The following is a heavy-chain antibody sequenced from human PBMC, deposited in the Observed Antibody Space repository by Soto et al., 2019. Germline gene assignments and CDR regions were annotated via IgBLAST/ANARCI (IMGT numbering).Heavy chain of an antibody. Sequence: PGGSLRLSCAASGFTFSSYSMNWVRQAPGKGLEWVSSISSSSSYIYYADSVKGRFTISRDNAKNSLYLQMNSLRAEDTAVYYCARDFMYYYGPASLYYGMDVWGQGPTVTVSS. V-gene: IGHV3-21*01. CDR3: ARDFMYYYGPASLYYGMDV. J-gene: IGHJ6*02. D-gene: IGHD3-10*01. CDR2: ISSSSSYI. CDR1: GFTFSSYS.